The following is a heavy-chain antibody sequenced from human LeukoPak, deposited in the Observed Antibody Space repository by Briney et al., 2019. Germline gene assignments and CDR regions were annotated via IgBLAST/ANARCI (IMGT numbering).Heavy chain of an antibody. CDR2: IKEDGSEE. CDR1: GFTFSGSW. V-gene: IGHV3-7*03. CDR3: AKNSGWFRFDY. Sequence: GGSLRLSCAASGFTFSGSWMDWVRQAPGKGLEWVANIKEDGSEEYYVDSVKGRFTNSRDNAKNSLYLQMNSLRAEDTAVYYCAKNSGWFRFDYWGQGTLVTVSS. J-gene: IGHJ4*02. D-gene: IGHD6-13*01.